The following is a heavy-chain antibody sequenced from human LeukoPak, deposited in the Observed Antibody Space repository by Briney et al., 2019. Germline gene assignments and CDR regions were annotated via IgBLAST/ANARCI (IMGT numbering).Heavy chain of an antibody. V-gene: IGHV4-59*06. Sequence: SETLSLTCTVSGGSISSYYWSWIRQHPGKGLEWIGYIYYSGSTYYNPSLKSRVTISVDTSKNQFSLKLSSVTAADTAVYYCARDSAVRGVILAFDPWGQGTLVTVSS. CDR3: ARDSAVRGVILAFDP. CDR2: IYYSGST. J-gene: IGHJ5*02. D-gene: IGHD3-10*01. CDR1: GGSISSYY.